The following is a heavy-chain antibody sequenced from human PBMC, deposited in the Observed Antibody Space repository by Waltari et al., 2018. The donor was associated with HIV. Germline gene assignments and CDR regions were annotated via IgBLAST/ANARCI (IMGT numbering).Heavy chain of an antibody. V-gene: IGHV4-61*01. CDR3: ARDKSDSSGYFVY. CDR2: IRSSGIA. J-gene: IGHJ4*02. D-gene: IGHD3-22*01. CDR1: GASVTSDNGF. Sequence: QVHLQGSGPGLVKPSETLSLTCTVSGASVTSDNGFWSWIRQPPGRGLEWIGYIRSSGIANFNPSLTGRATISLDKARNQFSLKLSSVTAADTAVYYCARDKSDSSGYFVYWGQGTLVTVSS.